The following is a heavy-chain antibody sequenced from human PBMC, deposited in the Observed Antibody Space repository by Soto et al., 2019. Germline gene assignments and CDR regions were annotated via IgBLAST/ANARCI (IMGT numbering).Heavy chain of an antibody. D-gene: IGHD2-2*01. Sequence: GASVKVSCKASGYTFTSYGISWVRQAPGQGLEWMGWISAYNGNTNYAQKLQGRVTMTTDTSTSTAYMELRSLRSDDTAVYYCARDYPSDIVLVPAAMRPSYYYYGMDVWSQGTTVTVSS. CDR3: ARDYPSDIVLVPAAMRPSYYYYGMDV. CDR2: ISAYNGNT. CDR1: GYTFTSYG. J-gene: IGHJ6*02. V-gene: IGHV1-18*01.